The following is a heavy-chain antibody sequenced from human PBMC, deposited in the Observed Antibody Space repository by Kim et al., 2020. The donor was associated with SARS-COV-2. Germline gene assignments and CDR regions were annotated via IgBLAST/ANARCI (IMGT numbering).Heavy chain of an antibody. Sequence: GGSLRLSCAVSGFTFSTYAMSWVRQAPGKGLEWVSVISGRSGSTYYADSVKCRFIVSRDNSKNTLYLEMNILSPEDMAVYYCARTWGKAAVGRNYYFDHWGQGTLVT. CDR3: ARTWGKAAVGRNYYFDH. CDR2: ISGRSGST. D-gene: IGHD6-13*01. V-gene: IGHV3-23*01. J-gene: IGHJ4*02. CDR1: GFTFSTYA.